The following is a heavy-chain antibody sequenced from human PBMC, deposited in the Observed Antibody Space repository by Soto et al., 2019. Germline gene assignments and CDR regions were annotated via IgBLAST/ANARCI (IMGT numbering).Heavy chain of an antibody. Sequence: QVQLQESGPGLVKPSGTLSLTCAVSGGSISSSNWWSWVRQPPGKGLEWIGEIYHSGSTNYNPSLKSRVTRSVDTSKNQFSLKLSSVTAADTAVYYCARVSGSYYYGMDVWGQGTTVTVSS. CDR2: IYHSGST. CDR1: GGSISSSNW. CDR3: ARVSGSYYYGMDV. D-gene: IGHD1-26*01. J-gene: IGHJ6*02. V-gene: IGHV4-4*02.